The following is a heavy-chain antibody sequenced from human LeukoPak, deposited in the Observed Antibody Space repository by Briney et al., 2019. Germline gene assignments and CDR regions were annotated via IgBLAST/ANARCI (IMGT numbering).Heavy chain of an antibody. CDR2: INTYNGNT. V-gene: IGHV1-18*04. Sequence: ASVKVSCTASGYTFTSYGISWVRQAPGQGLEWMGWINTYNGNTLYAQKLQGRVTMTTDTSTTTAYMELRSLRSDDTAVYFCARDRRRYCSGGSCSDAFDIWGQGTTVTVSS. D-gene: IGHD2-15*01. CDR3: ARDRRRYCSGGSCSDAFDI. CDR1: GYTFTSYG. J-gene: IGHJ3*02.